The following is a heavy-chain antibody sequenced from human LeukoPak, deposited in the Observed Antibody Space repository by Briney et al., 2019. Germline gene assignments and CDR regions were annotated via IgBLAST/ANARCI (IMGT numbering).Heavy chain of an antibody. CDR1: GFTLSSYA. CDR3: AKSTLVLYRPIDY. J-gene: IGHJ4*02. CDR2: ISGSGGST. V-gene: IGHV3-23*01. D-gene: IGHD2-8*01. Sequence: GGSLRLSCAASGFTLSSYAMSWVRQAPGKGLEWVSAISGSGGSTYYADSVKGRFTISRDNSKNTLYLQMNSLRAEDTAVYYCAKSTLVLYRPIDYWGQGTLVTVSS.